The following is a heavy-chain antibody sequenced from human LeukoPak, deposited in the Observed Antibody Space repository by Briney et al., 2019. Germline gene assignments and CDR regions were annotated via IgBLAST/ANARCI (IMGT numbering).Heavy chain of an antibody. V-gene: IGHV4-39*01. CDR1: GGSIRSSYYY. D-gene: IGHD3-9*01. CDR2: IYDSGSA. J-gene: IGHJ4*02. CDR3: ARIKAFDWSRFDY. Sequence: SETLSLTCTVSGGSIRSSYYYWGWIRQPPGKGLEWIGSIYDSGSAYYNPSLKSRVTISVDTSKNQFSLKLNSVTAADTAVYYCARIKAFDWSRFDYRGQGTLVTVSS.